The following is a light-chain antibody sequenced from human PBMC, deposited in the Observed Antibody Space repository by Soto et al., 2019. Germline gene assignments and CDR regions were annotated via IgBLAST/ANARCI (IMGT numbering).Light chain of an antibody. CDR2: GAS. CDR1: QSVSSNY. J-gene: IGKJ5*01. CDR3: QSNSRSPRQIT. V-gene: IGKV3-20*01. Sequence: LLTQSPGTLSLSTGGRSTLSCRASQSVSSNYLAWYQQKPGQAPRLLIYGASSRATGIPDRFSGSGSGTDCTLSISSLEPEDFAVQYCQSNSRSPRQITFGQGTRLEIK.